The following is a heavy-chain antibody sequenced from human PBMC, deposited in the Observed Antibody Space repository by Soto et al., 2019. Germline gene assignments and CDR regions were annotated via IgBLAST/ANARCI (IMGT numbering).Heavy chain of an antibody. CDR3: ARDVDFWSGSPLDY. CDR1: GYTFTGYY. V-gene: IGHV1-2*02. Sequence: ASVKVSCKASGYTFTGYYMHWVRQAPGQGLEWMGWINPNSGGTNYAQKFQGRVTMTRDTSISTAYMELSRLRSDDTAVYYCARDVDFWSGSPLDYWGQGTLVTVSS. CDR2: INPNSGGT. J-gene: IGHJ4*02. D-gene: IGHD3-3*01.